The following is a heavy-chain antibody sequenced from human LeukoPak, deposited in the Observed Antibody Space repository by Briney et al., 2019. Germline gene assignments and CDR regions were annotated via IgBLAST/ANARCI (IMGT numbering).Heavy chain of an antibody. J-gene: IGHJ1*01. D-gene: IGHD6-19*01. V-gene: IGHV4-38-2*02. CDR1: NYSISSGYY. Sequence: SETLSLTYTVSNYSISSGYYWGWIRQPPGKGLEWIGSIDHSGSTNYNPSLKSRVTLSVDKSKNQLSLKVNSVTAADTAVYYCVANGWYSLEHWGQGTLVIISS. CDR2: IDHSGST. CDR3: VANGWYSLEH.